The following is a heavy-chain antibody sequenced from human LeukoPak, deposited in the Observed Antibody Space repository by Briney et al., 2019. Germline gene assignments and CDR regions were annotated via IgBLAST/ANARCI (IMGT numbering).Heavy chain of an antibody. CDR3: AGLPRYNWNEPLDY. D-gene: IGHD1-20*01. CDR1: AYTFTDYY. J-gene: IGHJ4*02. CDR2: IKPNSGGT. V-gene: IGHV1-2*02. Sequence: ASVKVSCKASAYTFTDYYIHWVRQAPGQGLEWMGCIKPNSGGTKYAQTFQGRVTMTGDTSINTAYMELSRLTYDDTAVYYCAGLPRYNWNEPLDYWGQGTLVTVSS.